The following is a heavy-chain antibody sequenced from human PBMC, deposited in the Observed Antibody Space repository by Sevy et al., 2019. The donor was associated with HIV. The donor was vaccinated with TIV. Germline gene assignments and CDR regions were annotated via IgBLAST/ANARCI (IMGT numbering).Heavy chain of an antibody. CDR2: ISWNSGDI. CDR3: AKDQGAVAGRVSAFDI. Sequence: GGSLRLSCAASGFNFSPYAMHWVRQAPGKGLEWVSGISWNSGDIGYADSVKGRFTISRDNAKNCLYLQMNSLRAEDTALYYCAKDQGAVAGRVSAFDIWGQGTMVTVSS. CDR1: GFNFSPYA. V-gene: IGHV3-9*01. J-gene: IGHJ3*02. D-gene: IGHD6-19*01.